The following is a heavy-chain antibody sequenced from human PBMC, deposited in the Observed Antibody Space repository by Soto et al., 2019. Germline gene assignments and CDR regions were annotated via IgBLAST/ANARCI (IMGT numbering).Heavy chain of an antibody. CDR3: AREGGVAFDWSFDY. D-gene: IGHD3-9*01. CDR2: IWYDGSNK. Sequence: GGSLRLSCAASGFTFSSYGMHWVRQAPGKGLEWVAVIWYDGSNKYYADSVKGRFTISRDNSKNTLYLQMNSLRAEDTAVYYCAREGGVAFDWSFDYWGQGTLVTVSS. J-gene: IGHJ4*02. V-gene: IGHV3-33*01. CDR1: GFTFSSYG.